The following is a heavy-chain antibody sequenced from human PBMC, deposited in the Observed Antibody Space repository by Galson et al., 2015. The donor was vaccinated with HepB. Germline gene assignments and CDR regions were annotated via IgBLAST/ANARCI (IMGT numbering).Heavy chain of an antibody. CDR1: GFTFSTYG. CDR2: IWYDGTNK. V-gene: IGHV3-33*01. D-gene: IGHD7-27*01. CDR3: ARRNWGGFDY. J-gene: IGHJ4*02. Sequence: SLRLSCAASGFTFSTYGLHWVRQAPGKGLEWVSVIWYDGTNKYYADSVKGRFTISRDNSTSTLYLQMNSLRAEDTAVYYCARRNWGGFDYWGQGALVTVSS.